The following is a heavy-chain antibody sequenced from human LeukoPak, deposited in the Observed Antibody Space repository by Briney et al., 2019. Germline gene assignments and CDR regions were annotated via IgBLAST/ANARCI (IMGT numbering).Heavy chain of an antibody. CDR3: AKDGYGATGDWHFDL. CDR1: GFMFHDYA. Sequence: GGSLGLSCAAPGFMFHDYAIHWVRQAPGKGLEWVSLISGDGGSTFYADSVKGRFTISRDNSKNSLYLQMNSLRTEDTALYYCAKDGYGATGDWHFDLWGRGALVTVSS. CDR2: ISGDGGST. V-gene: IGHV3-43*02. J-gene: IGHJ2*01. D-gene: IGHD4/OR15-4a*01.